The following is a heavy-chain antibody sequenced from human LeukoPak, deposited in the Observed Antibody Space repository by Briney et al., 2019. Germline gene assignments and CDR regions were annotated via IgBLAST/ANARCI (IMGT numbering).Heavy chain of an antibody. CDR1: GFTFSYYS. CDR2: ISSSSGYI. D-gene: IGHD3-10*01. Sequence: GGSLRLSCAASGFTFSYYSMNWVRQAPGKGLEWVSSISSSSGYIYYADSVKGRFTISRDNAKNSLYLQMNSLRAEDTAVYYCARADGSGSYYNTKPLTDYWGQGTLVTVSS. V-gene: IGHV3-21*01. J-gene: IGHJ4*02. CDR3: ARADGSGSYYNTKPLTDY.